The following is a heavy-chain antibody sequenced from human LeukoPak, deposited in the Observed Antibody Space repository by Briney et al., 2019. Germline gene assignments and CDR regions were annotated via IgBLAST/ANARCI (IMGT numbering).Heavy chain of an antibody. Sequence: GGSLRLSCTGSGFTFSNYALAWVRQAPGKGLEWVSGMSANGDSTYYADSVKGRFTISRDSSLYLQMNSLRSEDTAVYYCAKADRSTSGCRLLHYWSHGTLGTVS. D-gene: IGHD5-12*01. J-gene: IGHJ4*01. CDR1: GFTFSNYA. CDR2: MSANGDST. CDR3: AKADRSTSGCRLLHY. V-gene: IGHV3-23*01.